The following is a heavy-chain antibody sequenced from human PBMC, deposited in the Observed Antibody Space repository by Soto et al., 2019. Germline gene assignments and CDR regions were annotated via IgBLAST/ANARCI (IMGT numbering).Heavy chain of an antibody. CDR3: ARVLDGAYDFWSGYYRANDYYYYGMDV. V-gene: IGHV3-30-3*01. D-gene: IGHD3-3*01. CDR2: ISYAGSNK. Sequence: SLRLSFAASGFTFSSYAMHWVRQAPGRGLEWVAVISYAGSNKYYADSVKGRFTISRDNSKNTLYLQMNSLRAEDTAVYYCARVLDGAYDFWSGYYRANDYYYYGMDVWGQGTTVTVSS. J-gene: IGHJ6*02. CDR1: GFTFSSYA.